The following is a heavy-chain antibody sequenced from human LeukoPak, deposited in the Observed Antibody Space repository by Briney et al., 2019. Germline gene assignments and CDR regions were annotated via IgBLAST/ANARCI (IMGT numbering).Heavy chain of an antibody. J-gene: IGHJ4*02. V-gene: IGHV3-21*01. CDR3: ASNSVGAGDY. D-gene: IGHD1-26*01. CDR1: GFTFSSYS. Sequence: GGSLKLSCAASGFTFSSYSMNWVRQAPGKGLEWVSSISSSSSYIYYADSVKGRFTISRDNAKNSLYLQMNSLRAEDTAVYYCASNSVGAGDYWGQGTLVTVSS. CDR2: ISSSSSYI.